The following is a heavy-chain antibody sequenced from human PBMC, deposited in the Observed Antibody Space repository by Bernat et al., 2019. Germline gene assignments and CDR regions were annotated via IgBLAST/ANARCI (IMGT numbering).Heavy chain of an antibody. J-gene: IGHJ4*02. D-gene: IGHD6-13*01. CDR1: GFTFSTYW. CDR2: IKQDGSEK. V-gene: IGHV3-7*01. Sequence: EVQLVESGGGLVQPGGSLRLSCTASGFTFSTYWMTWVRQAPGKGLEWVASIKQDGSEKYYLDSVKGRVTISRDNTKNSLYLEMNSLRGEDTAVYYCATRPRQPESWGQGTLVTVSS. CDR3: ATRPRQPES.